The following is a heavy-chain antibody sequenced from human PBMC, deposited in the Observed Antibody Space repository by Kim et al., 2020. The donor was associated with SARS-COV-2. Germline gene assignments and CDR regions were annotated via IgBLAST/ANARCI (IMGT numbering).Heavy chain of an antibody. CDR3: ARLPDITGWPFDA. Sequence: SETLSLTCTVSVDSINSDYWTWIRQPPGKGLEWIAYIRYSGKTASNPSLRSRVAISIDPSKSHFSLQLTSVTAADTAVYFCARLPDITGWPFDAWGQGVLVTVSS. D-gene: IGHD6-19*01. J-gene: IGHJ4*02. V-gene: IGHV4-59*01. CDR1: VDSINSDY. CDR2: IRYSGKT.